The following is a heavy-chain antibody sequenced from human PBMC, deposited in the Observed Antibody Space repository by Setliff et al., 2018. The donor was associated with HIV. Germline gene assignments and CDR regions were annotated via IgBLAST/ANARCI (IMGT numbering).Heavy chain of an antibody. CDR2: IDPNSGDT. CDR1: GYTFTGYY. J-gene: IGHJ4*02. CDR3: ARSCRSSGYCHFDY. V-gene: IGHV1-2*02. Sequence: ASVKVSCKASGYTFTGYYLHWVRQAPGQGLEWMGWIDPNSGDTNYEQKFQGRVSMTWDASTSTGYMEVYRLRSDDTAVYFCARSCRSSGYCHFDYWGQGTLVTVSS. D-gene: IGHD3-22*01.